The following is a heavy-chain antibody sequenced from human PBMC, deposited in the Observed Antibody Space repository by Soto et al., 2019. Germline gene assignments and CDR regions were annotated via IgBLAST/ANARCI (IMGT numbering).Heavy chain of an antibody. CDR3: ARGRGDCSGGSCFYNWFDP. V-gene: IGHV4-59*01. CDR2: IDYRGST. CDR1: GGSISSYY. Sequence: SETVSLTCTVSGGSISSYYWSCIRQPPGKGLEGIGYIDYRGSTNYNPSLKIRVTISVDTSKNQFSLKLSSVTAADTAVYYCARGRGDCSGGSCFYNWFDPWGQGTLVTVS. D-gene: IGHD2-15*01. J-gene: IGHJ5*02.